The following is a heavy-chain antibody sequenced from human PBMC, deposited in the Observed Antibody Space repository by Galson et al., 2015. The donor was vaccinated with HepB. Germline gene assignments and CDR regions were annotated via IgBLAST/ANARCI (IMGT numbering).Heavy chain of an antibody. CDR2: ISINSGNT. V-gene: IGHV1-18*01. Sequence: SVKVSCKASGVTFRNSAISWVRQAPGQGLEWLGWISINSGNTNYAQRLQGRVTLTRDTSTYTAYMELRSLRSDDTAIYYCARDRSHSLDFWGQGTLVTVSS. D-gene: IGHD2-15*01. CDR1: GVTFRNSA. J-gene: IGHJ4*02. CDR3: ARDRSHSLDF.